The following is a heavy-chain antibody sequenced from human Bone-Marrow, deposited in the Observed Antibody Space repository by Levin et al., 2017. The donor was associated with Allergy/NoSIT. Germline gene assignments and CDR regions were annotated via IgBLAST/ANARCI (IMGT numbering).Heavy chain of an antibody. Sequence: ASVKVSCKASGGTFSSYAISWVRQAPGQGLEWMGGIIPIFGTANYAQKFQGRVTITADESTSTAYMELSSLRSEDTAVYYCARLVGSRMIFGGTYRNWFDPWGQGTLVTVSS. J-gene: IGHJ5*02. CDR3: ARLVGSRMIFGGTYRNWFDP. CDR1: GGTFSSYA. V-gene: IGHV1-69*13. D-gene: IGHD3/OR15-3a*01. CDR2: IIPIFGTA.